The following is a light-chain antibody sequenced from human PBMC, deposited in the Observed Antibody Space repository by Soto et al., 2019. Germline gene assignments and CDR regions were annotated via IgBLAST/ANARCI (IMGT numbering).Light chain of an antibody. CDR3: HQYFSTPPI. CDR2: RAA. J-gene: IGKJ4*01. Sequence: ILMTQSPMSLAVSLGERSTFNCTSSQIILPNSNNRKYLPGYHGKLGQPPNLLMYRAATRETRVPDRFSGSGSGTDFTLNISSLQAEDVAVDFCHQYFSTPPIFGGGTKVDI. V-gene: IGKV4-1*01. CDR1: QIILPNSNNRKY.